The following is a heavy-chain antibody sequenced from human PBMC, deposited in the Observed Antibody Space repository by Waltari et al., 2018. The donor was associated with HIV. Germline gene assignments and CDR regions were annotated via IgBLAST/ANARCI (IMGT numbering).Heavy chain of an antibody. CDR2: IKSKTDGRTT. CDR3: TTAYYYDSSGYYSVFDY. Sequence: EVQLVESGGGLVKPGGSLRLSCAASGFTFSNAWMSWVRQAPGKGLEWVGRIKSKTDGRTTDYAAPVKGRFTISRDDSKNTLYLQMNSLKTEDTAVYYCTTAYYYDSSGYYSVFDYWGQGTLVTVSS. J-gene: IGHJ4*02. D-gene: IGHD3-22*01. V-gene: IGHV3-15*01. CDR1: GFTFSNAW.